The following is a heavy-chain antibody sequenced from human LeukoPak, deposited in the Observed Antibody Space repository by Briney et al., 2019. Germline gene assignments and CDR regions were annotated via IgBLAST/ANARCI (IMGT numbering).Heavy chain of an antibody. CDR3: ARFSRSAESY. Sequence: GGSLRLSCTTSGFIFSSYWMSWVRQAPGKGLEWVANIRPDGSEKQYVDSMKGRFTISRDNAQNSVYLHMNSLTAEDTAVYYCARFSRSAESYWGQGTLVSVSS. J-gene: IGHJ4*02. D-gene: IGHD2-15*01. CDR2: IRPDGSEK. V-gene: IGHV3-7*01. CDR1: GFIFSSYW.